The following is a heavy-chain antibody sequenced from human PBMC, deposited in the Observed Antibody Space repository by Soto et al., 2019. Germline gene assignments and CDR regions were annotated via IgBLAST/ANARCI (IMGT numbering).Heavy chain of an antibody. CDR1: CGSISSCVYS. CDR3: ARGPHLGF. V-gene: IGHV4-30-2*01. Sequence: LQLQESGSGLVKPSQTLSLTCAVSCGSISSCVYSWSWIRQPPGKGLECIGYIDHSGSTDYSPTIKSRFTISVDRSKNQVALKLSSVTAADTAVYYCARGPHLGFWGQGPLVNVSS. J-gene: IGHJ4*02. CDR2: IDHSGST.